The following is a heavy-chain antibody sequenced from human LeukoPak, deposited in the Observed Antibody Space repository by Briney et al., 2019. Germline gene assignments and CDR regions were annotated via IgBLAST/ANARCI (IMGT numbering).Heavy chain of an antibody. D-gene: IGHD6-13*01. CDR2: IYYSGST. Sequence: PSETLSLTCTVSGGSISSYYWSWIRQPPGKGLEWIGYIYYSGSTNYNPSLKSRVTISVDTSKNQFSLKLSSVTAADTAVYYCARVVGINWFDPWGQGTLVTVSS. CDR1: GGSISSYY. V-gene: IGHV4-59*01. J-gene: IGHJ5*02. CDR3: ARVVGINWFDP.